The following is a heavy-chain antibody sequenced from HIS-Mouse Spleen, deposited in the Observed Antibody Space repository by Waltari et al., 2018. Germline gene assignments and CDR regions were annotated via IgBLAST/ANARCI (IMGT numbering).Heavy chain of an antibody. D-gene: IGHD1-1*01. CDR2: INSDGSST. CDR3: ARDLELDAFDI. J-gene: IGHJ3*02. V-gene: IGHV3-74*01. CDR1: GFRFSSYW. Sequence: EVQLVESGGGLVQPGRCLRLSCAASGFRFSSYWMHWVRQAPGKGLVWVSRINSDGSSTSYADSVKGRFTISRDNAKNTLYLQMNSLRAEDTAVYYCARDLELDAFDIWGQGTMVTVSS.